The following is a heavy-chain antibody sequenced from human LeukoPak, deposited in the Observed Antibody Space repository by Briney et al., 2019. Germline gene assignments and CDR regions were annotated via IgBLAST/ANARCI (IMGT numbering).Heavy chain of an antibody. CDR3: ARPPNPAIPEARQRALDF. V-gene: IGHV4-34*10. CDR1: GGPFKGYF. CDR2: IHHFGTT. J-gene: IGHJ3*01. D-gene: IGHD1-1*01. Sequence: SETLSLTCAVYGGPFKGYFWTWIRQSPEKGLEWIGDIHHFGTTNSNPSLQRRLSMSVDMSKNQFSLRLTSMTAADTAIYYCARPPNPAIPEARQRALDFWGQGTLVAVSS.